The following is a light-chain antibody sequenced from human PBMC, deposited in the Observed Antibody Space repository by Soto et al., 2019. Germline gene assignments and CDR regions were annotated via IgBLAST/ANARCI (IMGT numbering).Light chain of an antibody. Sequence: QSALTQPPSASGSPGQSVTIPCTGTSSDVGGYDHVSWYQQHPGKAPKLMIYEVSNRPSGVSNRFSGSKSGNTASLTISGLQAEDEATYYCSLFTRSNTWVFGGGTKLTVL. CDR2: EVS. V-gene: IGLV2-14*01. CDR1: SSDVGGYDH. CDR3: SLFTRSNTWV. J-gene: IGLJ3*02.